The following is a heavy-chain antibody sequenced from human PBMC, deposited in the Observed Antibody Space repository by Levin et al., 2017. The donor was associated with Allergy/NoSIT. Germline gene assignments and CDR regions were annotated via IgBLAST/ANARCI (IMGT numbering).Heavy chain of an antibody. Sequence: KPSETLSLTCGDSGGSFSGYYWSWIRQSPGKGLEWIGEIDHPGTPKYNPSLQGRVTISLYTSAKRLSLTVASVTAADAAVYYCARGTLRGQWLARGFFQYWGQGTLVIVSS. CDR1: GGSFSGYY. J-gene: IGHJ1*01. CDR3: ARGTLRGQWLARGFFQY. D-gene: IGHD6-19*01. V-gene: IGHV4-34*01. CDR2: IDHPGTP.